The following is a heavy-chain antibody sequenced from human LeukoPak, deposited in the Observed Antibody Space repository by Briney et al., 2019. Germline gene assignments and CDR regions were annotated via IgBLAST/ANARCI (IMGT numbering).Heavy chain of an antibody. CDR1: GFPFIEYS. V-gene: IGHV3-48*01. J-gene: IGHJ6*02. Sequence: PGGSLRLSCTASGFPFIEYSMNWVRQAPGKGLEWISYIGIDSGNTKYADSVRGRFTISADKAKNSLYLQMNSLRAEDTAVYYCARDMGYGMDVWGQGTTVTVSS. D-gene: IGHD3-10*01. CDR2: IGIDSGNT. CDR3: ARDMGYGMDV.